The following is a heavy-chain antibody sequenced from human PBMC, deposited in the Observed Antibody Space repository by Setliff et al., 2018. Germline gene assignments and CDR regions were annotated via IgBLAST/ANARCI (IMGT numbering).Heavy chain of an antibody. D-gene: IGHD3-22*01. CDR1: GFTFSSYA. Sequence: GGSLRLSCAASGFTFSSYAMHWGRQAPGKGLGWVAVISYDGSNKYYADSVKGRFTISRDNSKNTLYLQMNSLRAEDTAVYYCARDQALDTMIVVVISTGFDYWGQGTLVTVSS. CDR2: ISYDGSNK. J-gene: IGHJ4*02. CDR3: ARDQALDTMIVVVISTGFDY. V-gene: IGHV3-30-3*01.